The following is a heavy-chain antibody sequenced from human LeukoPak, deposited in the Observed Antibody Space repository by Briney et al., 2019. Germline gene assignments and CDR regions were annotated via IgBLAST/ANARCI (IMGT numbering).Heavy chain of an antibody. D-gene: IGHD5-18*01. Sequence: SETLSLTCTVSGGSLSSHYWSWIRQPPGKGLEWIAYLFDSVNTKDNPSLQSRLTLSADTSKNQFSLRLSSVTAADTAVYYCATIKRGSIFGYFDFWGQGIKVTVSS. V-gene: IGHV4-59*11. CDR3: ATIKRGSIFGYFDF. J-gene: IGHJ4*02. CDR2: LFDSVNT. CDR1: GGSLSSHY.